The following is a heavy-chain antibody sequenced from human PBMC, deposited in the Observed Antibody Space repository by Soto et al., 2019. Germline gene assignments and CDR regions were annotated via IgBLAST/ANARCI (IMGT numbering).Heavy chain of an antibody. J-gene: IGHJ4*02. Sequence: PGGSLRLSTAVSGFTFINYGMNWVRQAPGKGLEWVSSVSKSDYTYYSDSVKGRFTISRDNAKNSVSLQMNTLRAEDTAVYYCAREDSIIIPAVSDFWGQGTLVTVSS. CDR1: GFTFINYG. D-gene: IGHD2-2*01. CDR2: VSKSDYT. CDR3: AREDSIIIPAVSDF. V-gene: IGHV3-21*01.